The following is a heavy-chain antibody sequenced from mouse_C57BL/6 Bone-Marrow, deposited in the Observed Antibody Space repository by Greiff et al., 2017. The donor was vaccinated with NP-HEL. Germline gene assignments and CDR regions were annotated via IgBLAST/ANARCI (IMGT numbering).Heavy chain of an antibody. J-gene: IGHJ3*01. CDR3: ARKLGYYGSSWFAY. V-gene: IGHV1-81*01. CDR2: IYPRSGNT. CDR1: GYTFTSYG. Sequence: QVQLQQSGAELARPGASVKLSCKASGYTFTSYGISWVKQRTGQGLEWIGEIYPRSGNTYYNGKFKGKATLTADKSSSTAYMQLSSLTSEDSAVYFCARKLGYYGSSWFAYWGQGTLVTVSA. D-gene: IGHD1-1*01.